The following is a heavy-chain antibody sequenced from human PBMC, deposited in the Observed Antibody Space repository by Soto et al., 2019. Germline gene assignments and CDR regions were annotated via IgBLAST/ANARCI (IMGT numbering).Heavy chain of an antibody. CDR3: ARRRGGYYYDSSGYLDDAFDI. CDR1: GGSIRSSNW. V-gene: IGHV4-4*02. Sequence: SETLSRTCAGSGGSIRSSNWWRWVRQPPGQGLEWIGEIYHSGSTNHNPSLKSRVTISVDKSKNQFSLKLSSVTAADTAVYYCARRRGGYYYDSSGYLDDAFDIWGQGTMVT. CDR2: IYHSGST. J-gene: IGHJ3*02. D-gene: IGHD3-22*01.